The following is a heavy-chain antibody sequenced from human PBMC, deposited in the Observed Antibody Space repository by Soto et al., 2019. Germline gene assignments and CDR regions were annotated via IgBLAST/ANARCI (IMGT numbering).Heavy chain of an antibody. CDR2: IIPIFGIA. CDR1: GGTFSSYA. V-gene: IGHV1-69*13. D-gene: IGHD5-12*01. CDR3: ASPDQYSGYASYYYFYGMDD. J-gene: IGHJ6*02. Sequence: ASVKVSCKASGGTFSSYAISWVRQAPGQGLEWMGGIIPIFGIANYAQKFQGRVTITADESTSTAYMELSSLRSEDTAVYYCASPDQYSGYASYYYFYGMDDWGQGTTVTVS.